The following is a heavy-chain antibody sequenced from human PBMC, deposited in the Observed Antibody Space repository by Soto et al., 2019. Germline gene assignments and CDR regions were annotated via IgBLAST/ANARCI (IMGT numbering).Heavy chain of an antibody. CDR2: IGSTSAYI. Sequence: EVHLVESGGGLVKPGGSLRLSCAARGFTFSTYSMSWVRQAPGKGLEWVSSIGSTSAYIYYADSLRGRFTISRDNAKNSLYLQMDSLRAEDTAIYYCAREVDTEMGNEASDIWGQGTMVTVS. V-gene: IGHV3-21*01. D-gene: IGHD5-18*01. J-gene: IGHJ3*02. CDR3: AREVDTEMGNEASDI. CDR1: GFTFSTYS.